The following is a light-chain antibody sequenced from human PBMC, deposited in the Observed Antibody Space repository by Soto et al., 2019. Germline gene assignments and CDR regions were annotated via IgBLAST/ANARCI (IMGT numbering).Light chain of an antibody. CDR3: SSYAGSKSNVV. J-gene: IGLJ2*01. Sequence: QSALTQPPSASGSAGQSVTISCTGTSSDVGGYNYVSWYQQEPGKAPKLMIYEVSKRPSGVPDRFSGSKSGNTASLAVSGLQDEDEADYYCSSYAGSKSNVVFGGGTQVTVL. CDR2: EVS. CDR1: SSDVGGYNY. V-gene: IGLV2-8*01.